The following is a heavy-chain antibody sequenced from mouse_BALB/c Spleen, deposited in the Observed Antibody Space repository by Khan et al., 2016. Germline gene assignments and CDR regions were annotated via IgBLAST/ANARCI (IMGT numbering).Heavy chain of an antibody. Sequence: EVELVESGGGLVQPGGSLRLSCATSGFTFTDYYMSWVRQPPGKALEWLGFIRNKANGYTTEYSASVKGRFTISRDHSQSILYLHMNTLRAEDSATYYCARDMEGYDDAMDYWGQGTSVTVSS. D-gene: IGHD2-2*01. CDR1: GFTFTDYY. J-gene: IGHJ4*01. CDR2: IRNKANGYTT. CDR3: ARDMEGYDDAMDY. V-gene: IGHV7-3*02.